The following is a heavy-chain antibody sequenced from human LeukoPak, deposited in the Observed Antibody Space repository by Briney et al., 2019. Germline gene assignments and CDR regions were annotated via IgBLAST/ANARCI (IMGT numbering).Heavy chain of an antibody. J-gene: IGHJ4*02. Sequence: PGRSLRLSCAASGFSFDDYAMHWVRQAPGKGLEWVSGINWNSGSIDYAESVKGRFTISRDNSKNTLYLQMNSLRAEGTAVYYCAKNPAYYYDSSGYTDYWGQGTLVTVSS. V-gene: IGHV3-9*01. CDR1: GFSFDDYA. CDR2: INWNSGSI. D-gene: IGHD3-22*01. CDR3: AKNPAYYYDSSGYTDY.